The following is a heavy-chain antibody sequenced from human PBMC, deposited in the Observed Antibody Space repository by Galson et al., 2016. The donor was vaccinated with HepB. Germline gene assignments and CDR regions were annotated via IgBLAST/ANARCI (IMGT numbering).Heavy chain of an antibody. D-gene: IGHD3-22*01. Sequence: PALVKPTQTLTLTCTFSGFSLSTTGVGMGWIRQPPGKALEWLALIYWDDDKHYTPSLKSRLTITKDTSKNQVVLTMTNMDPVDTATYYCARWDYYDSSGSWEDYWGQGTLVTVSS. CDR2: IYWDDDK. CDR3: ARWDYYDSSGSWEDY. CDR1: GFSLSTTGVG. J-gene: IGHJ4*02. V-gene: IGHV2-5*02.